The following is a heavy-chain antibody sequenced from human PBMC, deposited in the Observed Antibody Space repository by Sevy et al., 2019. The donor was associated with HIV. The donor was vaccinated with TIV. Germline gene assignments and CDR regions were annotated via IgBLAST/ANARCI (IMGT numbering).Heavy chain of an antibody. D-gene: IGHD3-22*01. CDR2: ISAYNGNT. Sequence: ASVNVSCKASGYTFTNYGISWVRQAPGQGLEWMGRISAYNGNTIYAQKVQGRVTMTTDTSTSTAYMELRSLRSDDRALYYCVREVDSIRFDPWGQGTLVTVSS. J-gene: IGHJ5*02. CDR3: VREVDSIRFDP. CDR1: GYTFTNYG. V-gene: IGHV1-18*01.